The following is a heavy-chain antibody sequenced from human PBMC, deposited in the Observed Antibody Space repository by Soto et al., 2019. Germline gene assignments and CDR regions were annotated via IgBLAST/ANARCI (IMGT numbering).Heavy chain of an antibody. CDR2: INHSGST. D-gene: IGHD3-10*01. CDR3: ARGYGSGSYPPHYFDY. CDR1: GGSFSGYY. J-gene: IGHJ4*02. V-gene: IGHV4-34*01. Sequence: QVQLQQWGAGLLKPSETLSLTCAVYGGSFSGYYWSWIRQPPGKGLEWIGEINHSGSTNYIPSLKSRVTISVDTSKNQFSLKLSSVIAADTAVYYCARGYGSGSYPPHYFDYWGQGTLVTVSS.